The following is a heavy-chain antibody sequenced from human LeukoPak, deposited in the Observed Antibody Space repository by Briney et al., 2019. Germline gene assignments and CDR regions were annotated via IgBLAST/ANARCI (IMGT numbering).Heavy chain of an antibody. Sequence: PSQTLSLTCTVSTGSITSGRYYWSWIRQPAGKGLEWIGRISSSGSTNYNPSLKSRVTTSLDTSKNQFSLKLSSVTAADTAVYYCARGPADYNKLKPGDRDGYNYKSKRTPFDYWGQGTLVTVSS. CDR3: ARGPADYNKLKPGDRDGYNYKSKRTPFDY. D-gene: IGHD5-24*01. CDR2: ISSSGST. CDR1: TGSITSGRYY. V-gene: IGHV4-61*02. J-gene: IGHJ4*02.